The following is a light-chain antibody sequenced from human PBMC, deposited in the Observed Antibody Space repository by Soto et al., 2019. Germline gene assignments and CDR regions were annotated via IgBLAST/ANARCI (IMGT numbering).Light chain of an antibody. CDR2: DAS. CDR3: QQRSNWPPWT. J-gene: IGKJ1*01. CDR1: KSVSSY. V-gene: IGKV3-11*01. Sequence: EIVLTQSPATLSLSPGERATLSCRASKSVSSYLAWYKQKPGQAPRLLIYDASNRATGIPARFSGSGSGTDFTLTISSLEPEDFVVYYCQQRSNWPPWTFGQGTKVEIK.